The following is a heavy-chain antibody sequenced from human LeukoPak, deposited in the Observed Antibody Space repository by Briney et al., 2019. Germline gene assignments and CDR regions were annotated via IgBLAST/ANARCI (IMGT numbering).Heavy chain of an antibody. V-gene: IGHV1-46*01. CDR3: AIDVIQAANHYYYYGMDV. CDR2: INPSGGST. D-gene: IGHD2-15*01. J-gene: IGHJ6*02. CDR1: GYTFTSYY. Sequence: ASVKVSCKASGYTFTSYYLHWVRQAPGQGLEWMGIINPSGGSTSYAQKFQGRVTMTRDTSTSTVYMELSSLRSEDTAVYYCAIDVIQAANHYYYYGMDVWGQGTTVTVSS.